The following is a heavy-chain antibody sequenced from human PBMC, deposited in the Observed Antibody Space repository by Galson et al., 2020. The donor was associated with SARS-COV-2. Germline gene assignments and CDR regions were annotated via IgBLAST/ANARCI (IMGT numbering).Heavy chain of an antibody. Sequence: SETLSLTCTVSGFSITSGYYWGWIRQSPGKGLEWIGSTYHNGGTYFNPSLKSRVTISIDTSKNHFSLRLSSVTAADTAVYYCARGRTEFDPWGQGTHVTVSS. CDR3: ARGRTEFDP. CDR2: TYHNGGT. V-gene: IGHV4-38-2*02. J-gene: IGHJ5*02. CDR1: GFSITSGYY.